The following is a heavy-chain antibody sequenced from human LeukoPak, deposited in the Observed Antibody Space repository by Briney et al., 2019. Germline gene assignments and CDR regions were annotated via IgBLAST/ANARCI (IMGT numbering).Heavy chain of an antibody. V-gene: IGHV3-74*01. CDR2: INSAGSST. D-gene: IGHD1-26*01. CDR3: ARDYSGSYYSGNFQH. CDR1: GFTFSSYW. Sequence: GRTLRLSCAASGFTFSSYWMHCVPQAPGKGLVWVSRINSAGSSTSYADYVKGRFTITRDNAKNTLYLQMNSLRAEDTAVYYCARDYSGSYYSGNFQHWGQGTLVTVSS. J-gene: IGHJ1*01.